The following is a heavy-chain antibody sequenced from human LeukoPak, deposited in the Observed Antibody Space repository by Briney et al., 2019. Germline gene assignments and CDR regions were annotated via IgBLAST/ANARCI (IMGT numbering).Heavy chain of an antibody. V-gene: IGHV3-23*01. CDR1: GFTFSSFA. CDR2: LSGSGGST. Sequence: PGGSLRLSCAASGFTFSSFAMSWVRQAPGKGLEWVSGLSGSGGSTYYADSVKGRFTISRDNSKNTLYLQMNSLRAEDTAVYYCAKVGTYDSRPGHFQHWGQGTLVIVSS. CDR3: AKVGTYDSRPGHFQH. J-gene: IGHJ1*01. D-gene: IGHD3-22*01.